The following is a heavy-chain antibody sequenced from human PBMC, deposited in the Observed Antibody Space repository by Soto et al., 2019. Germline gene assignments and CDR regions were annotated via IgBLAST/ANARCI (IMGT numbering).Heavy chain of an antibody. Sequence: QVQLVESGGGLVKPGGSLRLFCAASGFTFSDYYMSWIRQAPGKGLEWVSYISSSGSTIYYADSVKGRFTISRDNAKNSLYLQMNSLRAEDTAVYYCARELRRAVTTQNWFDPWGQGTLVTVSS. CDR1: GFTFSDYY. CDR2: ISSSGSTI. CDR3: ARELRRAVTTQNWFDP. V-gene: IGHV3-11*01. D-gene: IGHD4-17*01. J-gene: IGHJ5*02.